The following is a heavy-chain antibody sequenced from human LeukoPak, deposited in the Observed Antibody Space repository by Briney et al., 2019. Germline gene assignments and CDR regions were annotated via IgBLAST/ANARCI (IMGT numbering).Heavy chain of an antibody. CDR3: ARGEEAFGLNRFDY. Sequence: SETLSLTCAVYGGSFSGYYWSWIRQPPGKGLEWIGEINHSGSTNYNPSLKSRVTISVDTSKNQFSLKLSSVTAADTAVYYCARGEEAFGLNRFDYWGQGTLVTVSS. CDR1: GGSFSGYY. J-gene: IGHJ4*02. D-gene: IGHD3/OR15-3a*01. V-gene: IGHV4-34*01. CDR2: INHSGST.